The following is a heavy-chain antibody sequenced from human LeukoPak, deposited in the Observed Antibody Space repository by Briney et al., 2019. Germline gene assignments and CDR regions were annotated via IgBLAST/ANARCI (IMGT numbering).Heavy chain of an antibody. CDR1: GGSFSGYY. CDR2: INHSGST. D-gene: IGHD2-2*01. J-gene: IGHJ6*02. CDR3: ARGPRYCSSTSCPDYYYYGMDV. V-gene: IGHV4-34*01. Sequence: SETLSLTCPGYGGSFSGYYWSWIRQPPGKGLEWIGEINHSGSTNYNPSLKSRVTISVDTSKNQFSLKLSSVTAADTAVYYCARGPRYCSSTSCPDYYYYGMDVWGQGTTVTVSS.